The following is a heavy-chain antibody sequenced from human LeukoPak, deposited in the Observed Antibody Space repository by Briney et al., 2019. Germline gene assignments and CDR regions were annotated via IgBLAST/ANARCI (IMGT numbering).Heavy chain of an antibody. CDR1: GFTFSTYT. D-gene: IGHD3-10*01. Sequence: PGGSLRLSCAASGFTFSTYTMHWVRQAPGKGLEYVSGFSSDGATTYYADSVRGRFTVSRDNSKNTLFLQMGSLRPEDMAVYYCARDSGRPSGRPGRHALDIWGQGTMATVSS. CDR3: ARDSGRPSGRPGRHALDI. J-gene: IGHJ3*02. V-gene: IGHV3-64*02. CDR2: FSSDGATT.